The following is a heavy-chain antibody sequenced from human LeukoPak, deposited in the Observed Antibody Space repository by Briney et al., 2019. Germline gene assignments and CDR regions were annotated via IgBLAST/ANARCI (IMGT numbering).Heavy chain of an antibody. Sequence: ASVKVSCKASGYTFTSYDINWVRQATGQGLEWMGWMNPNSGNTGYAQKFQGRVTMARNTSISTAYMELSSLRSEDTAVYYCARGLAYGGNSYFDYWGQGTLVTVSS. CDR3: ARGLAYGGNSYFDY. D-gene: IGHD4-23*01. CDR1: GYTFTSYD. CDR2: MNPNSGNT. J-gene: IGHJ4*02. V-gene: IGHV1-8*01.